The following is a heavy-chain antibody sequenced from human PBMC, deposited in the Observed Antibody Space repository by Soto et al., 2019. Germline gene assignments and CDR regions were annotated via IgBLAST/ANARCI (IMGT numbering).Heavy chain of an antibody. D-gene: IGHD2-15*01. CDR1: GGTFSSYA. CDR3: AFRDCSGGSCYSGWFDP. Sequence: ASVKVSCKASGGTFSSYAISWVRQAPGLGLEWMGGIIPIFGTANYAQKFQGRVTITADKSTSTAYMELSSLRSEDTAVYYCAFRDCSGGSCYSGWFDPWGQGTLVTVSS. V-gene: IGHV1-69*06. CDR2: IIPIFGTA. J-gene: IGHJ5*02.